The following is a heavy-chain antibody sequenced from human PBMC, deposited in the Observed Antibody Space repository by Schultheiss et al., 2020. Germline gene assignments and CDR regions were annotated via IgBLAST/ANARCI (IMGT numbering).Heavy chain of an antibody. CDR2: INPSGGST. D-gene: IGHD6-19*01. CDR3: ARAQGWLVLTPFDP. CDR1: GYTFTGYY. J-gene: IGHJ5*02. Sequence: GESLKISCKASGYTFTGYYMHWVRQAPGQGLEWMGIINPSGGSTSYAQKFQGRVTMTRDTSTSTVYMELSSLRSEDTAVYYCARAQGWLVLTPFDPWGQGTLVTVSS. V-gene: IGHV1-46*01.